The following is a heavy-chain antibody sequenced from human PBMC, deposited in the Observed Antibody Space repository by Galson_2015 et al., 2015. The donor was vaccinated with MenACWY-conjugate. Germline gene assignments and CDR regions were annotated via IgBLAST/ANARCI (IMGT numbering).Heavy chain of an antibody. CDR2: ISSSSSSI. D-gene: IGHD6-19*01. J-gene: IGHJ5*02. CDR1: GFTFSTYS. V-gene: IGHV3-48*01. Sequence: SLRLSCAASGFTFSTYSMNWVRQAPGKGLEWVSYISSSSSSIYYADSVKGRFTISRDNSKNTLYLQMNSPRAEDTAVYYCARDGSCWYPCDLWGQGTMVTVSA. CDR3: ARDGSCWYPCDL.